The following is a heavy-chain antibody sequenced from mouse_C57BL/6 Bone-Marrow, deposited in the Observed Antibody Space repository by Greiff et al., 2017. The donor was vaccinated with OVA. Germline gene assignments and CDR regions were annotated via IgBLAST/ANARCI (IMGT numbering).Heavy chain of an antibody. J-gene: IGHJ2*01. CDR1: GYTFTSYG. Sequence: VQLQESGAELARPGASVKLSCKASGYTFTSYGISWVKQRTGQGLEWIGEIYPRSGNTYYNEKFKGKATLTADKSSSTAYLELRSLTSEDSAVYFCARPLYYGSSPYFDYWGQGTTLTVSS. CDR2: IYPRSGNT. V-gene: IGHV1-81*01. CDR3: ARPLYYGSSPYFDY. D-gene: IGHD1-1*01.